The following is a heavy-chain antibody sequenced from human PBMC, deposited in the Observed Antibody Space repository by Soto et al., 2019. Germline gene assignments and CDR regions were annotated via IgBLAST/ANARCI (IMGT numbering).Heavy chain of an antibody. J-gene: IGHJ4*02. CDR3: ARSFCSGGSCYSRVRSGALDY. CDR1: GFTFSDYY. V-gene: IGHV3-11*01. CDR2: ISSSGSTI. Sequence: PVGSLRLSCAASGFTFSDYYMSWIRQAPGKGLEWVSCISSSGSTIYYADSVKGRFTISRDNAKNSLYLQMNSLRAEDTAVYYCARSFCSGGSCYSRVRSGALDYWGQGTLVTVSS. D-gene: IGHD2-15*01.